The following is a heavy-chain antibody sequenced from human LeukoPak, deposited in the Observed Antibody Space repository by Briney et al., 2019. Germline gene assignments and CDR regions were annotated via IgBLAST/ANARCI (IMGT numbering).Heavy chain of an antibody. CDR1: GGSISSYY. D-gene: IGHD2-15*01. CDR3: ARGVVAATPKGDWFDP. J-gene: IGHJ5*02. Sequence: PSETLSLTCTVSGGSISSYYWSWIRQPPGKGLEWIGYIYYSGGTNYNPSLKSRVTISVDTSKNQFSLKLSSVTAADTAVYYCARGVVAATPKGDWFDPWGQGTLVTVSS. V-gene: IGHV4-59*01. CDR2: IYYSGGT.